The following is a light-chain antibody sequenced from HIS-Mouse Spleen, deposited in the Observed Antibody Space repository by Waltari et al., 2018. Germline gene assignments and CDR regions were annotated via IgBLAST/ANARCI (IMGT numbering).Light chain of an antibody. J-gene: IGKJ4*01. CDR2: WAS. Sequence: DIVMTQSPDSLAVSLVARATINCKSSQSVLYSSNNKNYLAWYQQKPGQPPKLLIYWASTRESGVPDRFSGSGSGTDFTLTISSLQAEDVAVYYCQQYYSTPTFGGGTKVEIK. V-gene: IGKV4-1*01. CDR3: QQYYSTPT. CDR1: QSVLYSSNNKNY.